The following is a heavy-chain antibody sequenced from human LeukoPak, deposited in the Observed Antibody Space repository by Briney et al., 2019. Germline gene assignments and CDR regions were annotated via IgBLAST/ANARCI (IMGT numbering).Heavy chain of an antibody. V-gene: IGHV3-30*02. Sequence: PGGSLRLSCAAPGFTFASYGMHWVRHAPGKGLEWVALIRYDGTNKYYTDSVKGRFTISKDNSKNTLYLQMNSLRAEDTAVYYCTRNQGYCTGGGCYIDYWGQGTLVTVSS. CDR2: IRYDGTNK. D-gene: IGHD2-8*02. J-gene: IGHJ4*02. CDR3: TRNQGYCTGGGCYIDY. CDR1: GFTFASYG.